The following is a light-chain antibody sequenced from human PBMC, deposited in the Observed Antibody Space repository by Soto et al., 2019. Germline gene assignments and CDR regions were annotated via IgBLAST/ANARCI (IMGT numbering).Light chain of an antibody. Sequence: QSVLSQPPSASGSPGQSVTISCTGTSSDVGGYNYVSWYQHHPGKAPKLMIYEVTKRPSGVPDRFSGSKSGNTASLTVSGLQAEDDSDYYCSSYAGRNNVVFGGGTKLTVL. CDR3: SSYAGRNNVV. J-gene: IGLJ2*01. CDR2: EVT. CDR1: SSDVGGYNY. V-gene: IGLV2-8*01.